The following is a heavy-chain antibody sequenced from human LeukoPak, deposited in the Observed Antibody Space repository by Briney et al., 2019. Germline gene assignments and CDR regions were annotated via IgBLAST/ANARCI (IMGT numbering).Heavy chain of an antibody. J-gene: IGHJ5*02. CDR1: GYTFTSYG. D-gene: IGHD3-16*01. CDR2: ISGYNGNT. CDR3: ARTSHESVLYWSDP. V-gene: IGHV1-18*01. Sequence: ASVKVSCKASGYTFTSYGIGWVRQAPGQGLEWMGWISGYNGNTNYAQKFQGRVTMTTDTSTSTAYMELRSLRSDDTAVYYCARTSHESVLYWSDPWGQGTLVNVSS.